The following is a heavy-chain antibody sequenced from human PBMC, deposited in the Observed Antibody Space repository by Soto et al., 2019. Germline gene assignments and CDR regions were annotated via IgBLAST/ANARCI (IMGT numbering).Heavy chain of an antibody. CDR2: ISYDGSNK. Sequence: GGSLRLSCAASGFTFSSYAMHWVRQAPGKGLEWVAVISYDGSNKYYADSVKGRFTISRDNSKNTLYLQMNSLRAEDTAVYYCARDGSYYAFDIWGQGTMVTVSS. V-gene: IGHV3-30-3*01. CDR1: GFTFSSYA. J-gene: IGHJ3*02. D-gene: IGHD1-26*01. CDR3: ARDGSYYAFDI.